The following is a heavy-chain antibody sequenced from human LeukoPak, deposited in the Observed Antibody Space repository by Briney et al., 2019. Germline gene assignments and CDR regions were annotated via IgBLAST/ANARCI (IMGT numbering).Heavy chain of an antibody. V-gene: IGHV4-39*07. Sequence: PSETLSLTCTVSGGSISSSSYYWGWIRQPPGKGLEWIGSIYYSGSTYYNSPLKSRVTISVDTSKNQFSLKLNSVTAADTAVYYCASILSGSYYPDAFDIWGQGTMVTVSS. J-gene: IGHJ3*02. CDR2: IYYSGST. CDR3: ASILSGSYYPDAFDI. D-gene: IGHD1-26*01. CDR1: GGSISSSSYY.